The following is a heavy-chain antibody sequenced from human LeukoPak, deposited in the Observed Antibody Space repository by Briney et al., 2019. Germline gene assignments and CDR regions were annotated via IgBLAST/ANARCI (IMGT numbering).Heavy chain of an antibody. CDR2: INHSGST. Sequence: SETLSLTCAVYGGSFSGYYWSWIRQPPGKGLEWIGEINHSGSTNYNPSLKSRVTISVDTSKNQFSLKLSSVTAADTAVYYCARESYDYVWGSYRYDQVLNWFDPWGQGTLVTVSS. J-gene: IGHJ5*02. D-gene: IGHD3-16*02. V-gene: IGHV4-34*01. CDR3: ARESYDYVWGSYRYDQVLNWFDP. CDR1: GGSFSGYY.